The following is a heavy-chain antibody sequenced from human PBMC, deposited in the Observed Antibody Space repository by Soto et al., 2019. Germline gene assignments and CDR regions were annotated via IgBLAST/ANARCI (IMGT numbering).Heavy chain of an antibody. CDR1: GGSTSSSSYQ. Sequence: PSETLSLTCTVSGGSTSSSSYQWVWIRQTPGKGLEWIGNVYYNGNTYYNPSLKSRLTISVDTSNNQFSLKVKSVTAADTAVYYCARLSGSYNDRYFDYWGQGTLVTVSS. V-gene: IGHV4-39*01. D-gene: IGHD1-26*01. CDR3: ARLSGSYNDRYFDY. J-gene: IGHJ4*02. CDR2: VYYNGNT.